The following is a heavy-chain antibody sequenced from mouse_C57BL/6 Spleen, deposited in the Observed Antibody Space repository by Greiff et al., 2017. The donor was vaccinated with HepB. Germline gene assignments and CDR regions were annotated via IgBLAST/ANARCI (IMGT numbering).Heavy chain of an antibody. D-gene: IGHD1-1*01. Sequence: QVQLKQSGPELVKPGASVKISCKASGYAFSSSWMNWVKQRPGKGLEWIGRIYPGDGDTNYNGKFKGKATLTADKSSSTAYMQLSSLTSEDSAVYFWAREEAYYGTSYYFDYWGQGTTLTVSS. J-gene: IGHJ2*01. CDR1: GYAFSSSW. V-gene: IGHV1-82*01. CDR2: IYPGDGDT. CDR3: AREEAYYGTSYYFDY.